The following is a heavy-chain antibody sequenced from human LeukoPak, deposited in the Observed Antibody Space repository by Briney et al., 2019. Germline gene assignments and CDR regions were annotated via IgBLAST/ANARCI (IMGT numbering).Heavy chain of an antibody. CDR1: GFTFRTYW. Sequence: PGGSLRLSCAASGFTFRTYWMSWVRQAPGKGLEWVANIKVDGSEKYYADSVKGRFTISRDNSKNTLYLQMNSLRGEDTAVYYCAKDSLRERIVGSTTRGVNDYWGQGTLVTVSS. D-gene: IGHD1-26*01. CDR2: IKVDGSEK. J-gene: IGHJ4*02. V-gene: IGHV3-7*01. CDR3: AKDSLRERIVGSTTRGVNDY.